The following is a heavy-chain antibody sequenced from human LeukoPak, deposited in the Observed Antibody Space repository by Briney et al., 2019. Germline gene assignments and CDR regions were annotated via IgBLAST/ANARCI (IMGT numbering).Heavy chain of an antibody. V-gene: IGHV4-61*08. D-gene: IGHD3-9*01. CDR3: ARAVRYFDWLLPHQFDY. J-gene: IGHJ4*02. CDR1: GGSISSGGYY. CDR2: IYYSGST. Sequence: SETLSLTCTVSGGSISSGGYYWSCIRQHPGKGLECIGYIYYSGSTNYNPSLKSRVTISVDTSKNQFSLKLSSVTAADTAVYYCARAVRYFDWLLPHQFDYWGQGTLVTVSS.